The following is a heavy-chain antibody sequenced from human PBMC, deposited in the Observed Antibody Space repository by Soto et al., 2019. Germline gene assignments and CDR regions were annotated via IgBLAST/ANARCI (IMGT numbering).Heavy chain of an antibody. CDR3: ARTAAGIFGS. D-gene: IGHD6-13*01. CDR2: TYYKSKWYN. J-gene: IGHJ4*02. CDR1: GDSVSSNSAA. Sequence: SQTLSLTCAISGDSVSSNSAACNWIKQSPSRGLEWLGRTYYKSKWYNDYAASVKSRITINPDTSKNQVSLQLNSVTPEDTAVYYCARTAAGIFGSWGQGTLVTVSS. V-gene: IGHV6-1*01.